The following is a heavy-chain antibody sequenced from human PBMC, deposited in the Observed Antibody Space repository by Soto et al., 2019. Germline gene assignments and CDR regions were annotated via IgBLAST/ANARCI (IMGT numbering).Heavy chain of an antibody. CDR2: MYYGVNT. V-gene: IGHV4-39*01. CDR1: GGSISSSSYS. D-gene: IGHD3-10*01. J-gene: IGHJ5*02. Sequence: SETLSLTCIDSGGSISSSSYSWAWIRQPPGNGFEWIGTMYYGVNTYYNPSLESRVTISVDTSKNQFSLELSSVTAADTAVYYCAGSYYYASSSYSLGWFDPWGQGTRVT. CDR3: AGSYYYASSSYSLGWFDP.